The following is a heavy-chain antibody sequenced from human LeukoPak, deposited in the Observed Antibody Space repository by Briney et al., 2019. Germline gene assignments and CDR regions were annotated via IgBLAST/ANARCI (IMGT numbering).Heavy chain of an antibody. CDR3: AKDFYDAFDI. J-gene: IGHJ3*02. Sequence: PGGSLRLSCAASGFTFSSYGMHWVRQAPGKGLEWVAFIRYDGSNKYYADSVKGRFTISRDNSKNTLYLQMSSLRAEDTAVYYCAKDFYDAFDIWGQGTMVTVSS. CDR1: GFTFSSYG. V-gene: IGHV3-30*02. CDR2: IRYDGSNK. D-gene: IGHD2/OR15-2a*01.